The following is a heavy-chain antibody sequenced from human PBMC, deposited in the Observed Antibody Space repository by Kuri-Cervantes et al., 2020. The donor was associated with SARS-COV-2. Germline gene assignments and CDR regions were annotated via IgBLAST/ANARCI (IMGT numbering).Heavy chain of an antibody. Sequence: ASVKVSCKASGYTFTGYYMHWVRQAPGQGLEWMGWINPDSSGTDYAEKFQGRVTMTRDMSISTACMELSRLRSDDTAVYYCARDPANTASIDYWGQGTLVTVSS. J-gene: IGHJ4*02. CDR1: GYTFTGYY. V-gene: IGHV1-2*02. CDR3: ARDPANTASIDY. D-gene: IGHD5-18*01. CDR2: INPDSSGT.